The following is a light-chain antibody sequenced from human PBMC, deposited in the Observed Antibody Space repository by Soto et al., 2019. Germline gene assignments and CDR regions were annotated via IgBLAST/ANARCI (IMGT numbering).Light chain of an antibody. CDR1: SSDVGAYFY. Sequence: QSVLTQPASVSGSPGQSITISCAGTSSDVGAYFYVSWHQQHPGKVPKLMIYDVSHRPSGVSNRFSGSKSGNTASLTISGLRAEDEADYFCSSYSNSRTLLFGGGTKLTVL. V-gene: IGLV2-14*03. CDR3: SSYSNSRTLL. CDR2: DVS. J-gene: IGLJ3*02.